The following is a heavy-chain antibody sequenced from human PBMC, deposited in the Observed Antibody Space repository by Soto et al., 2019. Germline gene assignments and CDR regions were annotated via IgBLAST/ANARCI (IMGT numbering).Heavy chain of an antibody. J-gene: IGHJ4*02. Sequence: EVQLVESGGGLVKTGGSLRLSCAASGFSFSAYSLIWVRPAPGKGLELVSSVSRSGNSKYYADSVRGRFTISRDNAKNSLNMQMSSLRAEDTAVYYGASRYCSDGVCEFDNWGQGTMVTVSP. CDR3: ASRYCSDGVCEFDN. CDR2: VSRSGNSK. D-gene: IGHD2-8*01. CDR1: GFSFSAYS. V-gene: IGHV3-21*02.